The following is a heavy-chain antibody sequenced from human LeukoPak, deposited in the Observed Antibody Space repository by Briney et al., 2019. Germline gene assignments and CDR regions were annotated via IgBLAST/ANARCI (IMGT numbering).Heavy chain of an antibody. CDR2: IYHSGST. D-gene: IGHD3-3*01. CDR1: GGSFSRYF. V-gene: IGHV4-59*01. CDR3: AREYFSANYFFYYMDV. Sequence: PSETLSLTCTVSGGSFSRYFWTWIRQTPGKGLEWIGYIYHSGSTNYSPSLQSRVTISIDTSKNQYSLKLNSVTAADTAVYYCAREYFSANYFFYYMDVWGTGTTVTVSS. J-gene: IGHJ6*03.